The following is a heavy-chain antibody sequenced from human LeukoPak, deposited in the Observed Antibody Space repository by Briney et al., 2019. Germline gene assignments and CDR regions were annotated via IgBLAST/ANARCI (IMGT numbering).Heavy chain of an antibody. CDR2: INHSGST. CDR3: ARRFGITMVRGVVGRKYNWFDP. CDR1: GGSISSSSYY. Sequence: SETLSLTCTVSGGSISSSSYYWSWIRQPPGKGLEWIGEINHSGSTNYNPSLKSRVTISVDTSKNQFSLKLSSVTAADTAVYYCARRFGITMVRGVVGRKYNWFDPWGQGTLVTVSS. V-gene: IGHV4-39*07. D-gene: IGHD3-10*01. J-gene: IGHJ5*02.